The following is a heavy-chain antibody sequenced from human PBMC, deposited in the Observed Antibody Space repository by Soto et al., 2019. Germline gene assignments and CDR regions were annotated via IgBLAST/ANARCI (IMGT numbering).Heavy chain of an antibody. CDR3: ARFVGYCSSTSCYLGWFDP. Sequence: QVQLQESGPGLVKPSQTLSLTCTVSGGSISSGGYYWSWIRQHPGKGLEWIGYIYYSGSTYYNPSLKCPVTISVDTSKNQFSLKLSSVTAADTAVYYCARFVGYCSSTSCYLGWFDPWGQGTLVTVSS. V-gene: IGHV4-31*01. D-gene: IGHD2-2*01. CDR1: GGSISSGGYY. CDR2: IYYSGST. J-gene: IGHJ5*02.